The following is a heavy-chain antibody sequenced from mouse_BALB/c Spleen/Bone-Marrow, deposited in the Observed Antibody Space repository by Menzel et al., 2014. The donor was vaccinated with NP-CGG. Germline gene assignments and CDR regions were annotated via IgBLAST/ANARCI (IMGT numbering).Heavy chain of an antibody. V-gene: IGHV5-17*02. Sequence: EVQLVESGGGLVQPGGPRKLSCAASGFTFSSFGMHWVRQAPEKGLEWVAYISSCSSTIYYADTVKGRFTISRDNPKNTLFLQMTSLRSEDTAMYYCARGGNYAWFAYWGQGTLVTVSA. J-gene: IGHJ3*01. CDR3: ARGGNYAWFAY. D-gene: IGHD2-1*01. CDR2: ISSCSSTI. CDR1: GFTFSSFG.